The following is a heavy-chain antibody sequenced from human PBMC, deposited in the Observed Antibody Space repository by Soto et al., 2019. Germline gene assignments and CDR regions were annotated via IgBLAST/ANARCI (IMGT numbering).Heavy chain of an antibody. D-gene: IGHD3-3*01. CDR1: GFTFSSYA. CDR2: ISYDGSNK. Sequence: QVQLVESGGGVVQPGRSLRLSCAASGFTFSSYAMHWVRQAPGKGLEWVAVISYDGSNKYYADSVKGRFTISRDNSKNPLYLQMNRLTAEDTAVYYCARSTLAGSGYYAYWGQGTLVTVSS. V-gene: IGHV3-30-3*01. J-gene: IGHJ4*02. CDR3: ARSTLAGSGYYAY.